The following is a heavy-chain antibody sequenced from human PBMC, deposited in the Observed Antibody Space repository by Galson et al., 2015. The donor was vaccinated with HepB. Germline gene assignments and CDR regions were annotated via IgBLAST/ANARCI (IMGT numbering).Heavy chain of an antibody. J-gene: IGHJ6*02. CDR3: ARSPGAVAGTEVISPQNRYYYYGMDV. Sequence: SVKVSCKASGGTFSSYYMHWVRQAPGQGLEWMGIINPSGGSTSYAQKFQGRVTMTRDTSTSTVYMELSSLRSGDTAVYYCARSPGAVAGTEVISPQNRYYYYGMDVWGQGTTVTVSS. CDR1: GGTFSSYY. D-gene: IGHD6-19*01. CDR2: INPSGGST. V-gene: IGHV1-46*01.